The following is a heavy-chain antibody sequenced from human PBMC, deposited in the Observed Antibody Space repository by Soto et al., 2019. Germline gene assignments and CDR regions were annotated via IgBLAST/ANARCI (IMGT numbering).Heavy chain of an antibody. CDR2: IYSGGST. CDR3: ARDLYSSGYLFDAFDV. D-gene: IGHD3-22*01. J-gene: IGHJ3*01. Sequence: PGGSLRLSCAASGFTVSSKYMSWVRQAPGKGLEWVSGIYSGGSTFYGDSVKDRFTISRDSSKNTLYLQMNNLRAEDTAVYYCARDLYSSGYLFDAFDVWGQGIKVTVSS. V-gene: IGHV3-53*01. CDR1: GFTVSSKY.